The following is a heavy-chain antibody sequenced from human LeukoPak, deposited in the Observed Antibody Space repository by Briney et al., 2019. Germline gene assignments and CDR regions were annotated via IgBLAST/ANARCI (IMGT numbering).Heavy chain of an antibody. J-gene: IGHJ4*02. CDR2: IHYSGTT. D-gene: IGHD6-19*01. CDR3: ATGGGVAVAHA. Sequence: SETLSLTCTVSGGSISSSRNSWAWIRQPPGKGLEWIASIHYSGTTYYNPSLRSRVTIFVHTSDKQVSLKLSSVTAADTAAYYCATGGGVAVAHAWGQGIVVTVSS. V-gene: IGHV4-39*01. CDR1: GGSISSSRNS.